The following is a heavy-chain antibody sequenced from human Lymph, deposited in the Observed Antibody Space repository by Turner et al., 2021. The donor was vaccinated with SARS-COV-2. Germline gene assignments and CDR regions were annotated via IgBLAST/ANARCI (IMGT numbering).Heavy chain of an antibody. V-gene: IGHV1-8*02. CDR3: ARGRYSGGGMDV. Sequence: QVQLVQSGAEVKKPGASVKVSCKAPGYTFTSYDINWVRQATGQGLEWMGWINPNSGNTGYAPKFQGRVTITRNTPISPAYMGLSSLRSEDTAVYYCARGRYSGGGMDVWGQGTTVTVSS. CDR1: GYTFTSYD. D-gene: IGHD1-26*01. CDR2: INPNSGNT. J-gene: IGHJ6*02.